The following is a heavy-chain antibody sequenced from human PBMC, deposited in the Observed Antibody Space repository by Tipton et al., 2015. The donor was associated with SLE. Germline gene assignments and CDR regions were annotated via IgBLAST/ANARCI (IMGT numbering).Heavy chain of an antibody. CDR2: IKWNSETI. CDR1: GFTFDDFA. Sequence: SLRLSCAASGFTFDDFAMHWVRQAPGKGLEWVSSIKWNSETIVYADSVKGRFTISRDNAKNSLYLQMNSLRSEDTALYYCARGGFYPGSGNQYYFDYWGQGTLVTVSS. V-gene: IGHV3-9*01. CDR3: ARGGFYPGSGNQYYFDY. J-gene: IGHJ4*02. D-gene: IGHD3-10*01.